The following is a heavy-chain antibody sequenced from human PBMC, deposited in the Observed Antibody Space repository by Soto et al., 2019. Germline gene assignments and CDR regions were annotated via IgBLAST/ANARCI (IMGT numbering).Heavy chain of an antibody. CDR1: GLILSSYW. CDR2: IKQDGSEK. J-gene: IGHJ4*02. CDR3: ARGWSHFDY. Sequence: PGGSLRLSCAASGLILSSYWMTWVRQAPGKGLEWVANIKQDGSEKYYVDSVKGRFTISRDNAKSSLYLQMNSLRAEDTAVYYCARGWSHFDYWGQGTLVTVSS. V-gene: IGHV3-7*03.